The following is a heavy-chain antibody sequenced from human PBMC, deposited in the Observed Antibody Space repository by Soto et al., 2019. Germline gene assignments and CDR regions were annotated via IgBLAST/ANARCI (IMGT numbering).Heavy chain of an antibody. J-gene: IGHJ4*02. CDR2: ISGSGGST. D-gene: IGHD3-10*01. Sequence: GGSLRLSCAASGFTFSSYAMSWVRQAPGKGLEWVSAISGSGGSTYYADSVKGRFTISRDNSKNTLYLQMNSLRAEDAAVYYGAKDRLSYGITMVRGVISIDYWGQGTLVTVSS. CDR1: GFTFSSYA. CDR3: AKDRLSYGITMVRGVISIDY. V-gene: IGHV3-23*01.